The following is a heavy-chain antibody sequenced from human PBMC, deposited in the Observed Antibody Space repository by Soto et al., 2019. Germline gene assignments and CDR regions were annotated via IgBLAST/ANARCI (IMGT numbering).Heavy chain of an antibody. D-gene: IGHD4-17*01. CDR1: GFSFSNYA. J-gene: IGHJ3*02. V-gene: IGHV3-23*01. CDR2: ISGGGGTI. Sequence: PGGSLRLSCAASGFSFSNYAMSWVRQAPGKGLEWVSSISGGGGTIYYADSVKGRFTISRDNSKNTLYLQMDSLRAEDTAIYYCAKVLRSTKDAFDIWGQRTMVTVSS. CDR3: AKVLRSTKDAFDI.